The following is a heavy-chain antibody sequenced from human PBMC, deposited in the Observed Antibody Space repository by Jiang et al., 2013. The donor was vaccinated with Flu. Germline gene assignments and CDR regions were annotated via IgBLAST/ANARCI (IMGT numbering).Heavy chain of an antibody. CDR1: GGTFSSYA. CDR3: AKETIEMSTTEFVFNYHGMDV. D-gene: IGHD5-24*01. J-gene: IGHJ6*04. V-gene: IGHV1-69*04. CDR2: IIPSLGFA. Sequence: SGAEVKKPGSSVKVSCEASGGTFSSYAISWVRQAPGQGLEWMGRIIPSLGFAQYAQNFQDRVTITADKLTGAGYMEVTSLRFEDTAVYYCAKETIEMSTTEFVFNYHGMDVWGKGTRVTVSS.